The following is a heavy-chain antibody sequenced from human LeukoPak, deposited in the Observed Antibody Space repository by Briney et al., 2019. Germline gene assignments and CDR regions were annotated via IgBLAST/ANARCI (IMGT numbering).Heavy chain of an antibody. CDR3: ATPDSSGYYYLY. CDR1: GGSLSGYY. Sequence: SETLSLTCAVSGGSLSGYYWTWIRQPPGKGLEWIGDINHSGSTNYNPSLKSRVTISVDTCNNQLSLKLSSVTAADTAVYYWATPDSSGYYYLYWGQGTLVTVSS. J-gene: IGHJ4*02. D-gene: IGHD3-22*01. V-gene: IGHV4-34*01. CDR2: INHSGST.